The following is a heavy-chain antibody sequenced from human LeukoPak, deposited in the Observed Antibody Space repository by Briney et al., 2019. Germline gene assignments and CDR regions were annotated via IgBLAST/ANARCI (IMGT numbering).Heavy chain of an antibody. CDR1: GFRFDDYA. CDR3: AKRSSSWYYFDY. Sequence: PGGSLRLSCAASGFRFDDYAMHWVRHAPGKGLEWVAGISWNSVGIGYADSVKGRFTISRNNAKNSLYLQMNSLRAEDTALYYCAKRSSSWYYFDYWGQGTLVTVSS. V-gene: IGHV3-9*01. D-gene: IGHD6-13*01. CDR2: ISWNSVGI. J-gene: IGHJ4*02.